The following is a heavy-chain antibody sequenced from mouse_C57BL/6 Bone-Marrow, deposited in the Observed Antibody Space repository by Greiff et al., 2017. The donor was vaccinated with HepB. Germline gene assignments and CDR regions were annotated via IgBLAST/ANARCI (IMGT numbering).Heavy chain of an antibody. CDR1: GYSITSDY. D-gene: IGHD2-3*01. V-gene: IGHV3-8*01. Sequence: EVKLEESGPGLAKPSKTLSLTCSVTGYSITSDYWNWIRKFPGNKLEYMGYISYSGSTYYNPSLKNRISLTRDTPKNQYYLQLNSVTTEDTATYYCARSAPDGYYAMDYWGQGTSVTVSS. CDR2: ISYSGST. J-gene: IGHJ4*01. CDR3: ARSAPDGYYAMDY.